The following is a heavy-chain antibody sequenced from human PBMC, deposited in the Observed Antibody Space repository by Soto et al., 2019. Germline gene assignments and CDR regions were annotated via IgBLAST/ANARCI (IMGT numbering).Heavy chain of an antibody. CDR3: ATGRIPYYYYGMDV. J-gene: IGHJ6*02. D-gene: IGHD2-15*01. Sequence: EVQLVESGGGLVQPGGSLRLSCAASGFTFSSYEMHWVRQAPGKGLEWVSYISSSGSTIYYADSVKGRFTISRDNAKNSLYLKMNSLSAEDNSVYYCATGRIPYYYYGMDVWGQGTTVTVSS. CDR1: GFTFSSYE. CDR2: ISSSGSTI. V-gene: IGHV3-48*03.